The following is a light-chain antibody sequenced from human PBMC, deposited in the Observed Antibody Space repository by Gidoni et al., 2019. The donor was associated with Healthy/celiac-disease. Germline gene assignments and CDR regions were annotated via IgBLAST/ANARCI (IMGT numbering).Light chain of an antibody. CDR1: SSDVGGYNY. Sequence: QPALTPPASVSGSPGQSITISCTGTSSDVGGYNYVSWYQQHPGKAPKLMIYDVSNRPSGVSNRFSGSKSGNTASLTISGLQAEDEADYYCSSYTSSSTLVVFGGGTKLTVL. CDR2: DVS. V-gene: IGLV2-14*03. J-gene: IGLJ2*01. CDR3: SSYTSSSTLVV.